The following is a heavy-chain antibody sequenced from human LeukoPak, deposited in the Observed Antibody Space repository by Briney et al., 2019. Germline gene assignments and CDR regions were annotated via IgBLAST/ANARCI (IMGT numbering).Heavy chain of an antibody. D-gene: IGHD6-13*01. CDR3: ARDHSSSWYNFDY. V-gene: IGHV3-74*01. Sequence: PGGSLRPSCAASGXTFSSYWMHWVRQAPGKGLVWVSRINRDGSSTSYADSVKGRFTISRDNAKNTLYLQMNSLRAEDTAIYYCARDHSSSWYNFDYWGQGTLVTVSP. CDR2: INRDGSST. J-gene: IGHJ4*02. CDR1: GXTFSSYW.